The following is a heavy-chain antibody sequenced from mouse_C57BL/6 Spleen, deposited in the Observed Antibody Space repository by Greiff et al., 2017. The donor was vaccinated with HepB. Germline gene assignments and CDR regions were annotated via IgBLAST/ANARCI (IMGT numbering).Heavy chain of an antibody. CDR3: ARRDGNFWFAY. CDR1: GYAFSSSW. D-gene: IGHD2-1*01. V-gene: IGHV1-82*01. CDR2: IYPGDGDT. J-gene: IGHJ3*01. Sequence: QVQLKESGPELVKPGASVKISCKASGYAFSSSWMNWVKQRPGKGLEWIGRIYPGDGDTNYNGKFKGKATLTADKSSSTAYMQLSSLTSEDSAVYFCARRDGNFWFAYWGQGTLVTVSA.